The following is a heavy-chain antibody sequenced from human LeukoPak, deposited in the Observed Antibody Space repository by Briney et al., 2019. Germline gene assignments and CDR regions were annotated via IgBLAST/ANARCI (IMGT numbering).Heavy chain of an antibody. D-gene: IGHD3-10*02. J-gene: IGHJ6*04. V-gene: IGHV3-23*01. Sequence: GGSLRLSCAASGFTFSNYAMSWVRQAPGKGLEWVSAISGSASSTYHADSVKGRFTISRDNAKNSLYLQMNSLRAEDAAVYYCAELGITMIGGVWGKGTTVTISS. CDR3: AELGITMIGGV. CDR2: ISGSASST. CDR1: GFTFSNYA.